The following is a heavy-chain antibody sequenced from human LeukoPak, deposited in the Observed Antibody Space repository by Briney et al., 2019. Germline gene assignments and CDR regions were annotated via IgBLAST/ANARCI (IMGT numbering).Heavy chain of an antibody. CDR3: ARGGDYGSGSYYY. Sequence: SQTLSLTCAVSGGSISSGGYSWSWIRQPPGKGLEWIGYIYHSWSTYYNPPLKSRVTISVDRSKNQFSLKLSSVTAADTAVYYCARGGDYGSGSYYYWGQGTLVTVSS. CDR1: GGSISSGGYS. J-gene: IGHJ4*02. V-gene: IGHV4-30-2*01. CDR2: IYHSWST. D-gene: IGHD3-10*01.